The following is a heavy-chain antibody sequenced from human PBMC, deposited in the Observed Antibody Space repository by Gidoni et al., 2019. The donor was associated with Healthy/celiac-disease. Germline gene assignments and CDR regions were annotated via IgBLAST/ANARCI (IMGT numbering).Heavy chain of an antibody. J-gene: IGHJ3*02. CDR2: ISSSSSYI. D-gene: IGHD6-19*01. CDR3: ARDPNLYLAVAGGDAFDI. Sequence: EVQLVESGGGLVKPGGSLRLSCAASGFTFSSYSMNWVRQAPGKGLEWVSSISSSSSYIYYADSVKGRFTISRDNAKNSLYLQMNSLRAEDTAVYYCARDPNLYLAVAGGDAFDIWGQGTMVTVSS. V-gene: IGHV3-21*01. CDR1: GFTFSSYS.